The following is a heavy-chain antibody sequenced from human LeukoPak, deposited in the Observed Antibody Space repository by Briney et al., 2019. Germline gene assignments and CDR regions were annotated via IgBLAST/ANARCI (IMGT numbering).Heavy chain of an antibody. D-gene: IGHD3-3*01. J-gene: IGHJ5*02. Sequence: GGSLRLSCAASGFTLSSYAMSWVRQAPGKGLEWVSAISGSGGSTYYADSVKGRFTISRDNAKNSLYLQMNSLRAEDTAVYYCARAAGHFGVVIPNWFDPWGQGTLVTVSS. CDR2: ISGSGGST. V-gene: IGHV3-23*01. CDR3: ARAAGHFGVVIPNWFDP. CDR1: GFTLSSYA.